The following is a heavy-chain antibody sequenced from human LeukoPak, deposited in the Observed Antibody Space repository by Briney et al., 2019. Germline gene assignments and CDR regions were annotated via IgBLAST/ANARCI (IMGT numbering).Heavy chain of an antibody. CDR3: ARETRYTDAFDI. CDR1: GGSISSGRYY. D-gene: IGHD2-2*02. Sequence: RPSETLSLTCTVSGGSISSGRYYWSWIRQPAGKGLEWIGRIYTGGSTNYNPSLKSRVTISVDTSKNQFSLKLSSVTAADTAVYYCARETRYTDAFDIWGQGTMVAVSS. CDR2: IYTGGST. J-gene: IGHJ3*02. V-gene: IGHV4-61*02.